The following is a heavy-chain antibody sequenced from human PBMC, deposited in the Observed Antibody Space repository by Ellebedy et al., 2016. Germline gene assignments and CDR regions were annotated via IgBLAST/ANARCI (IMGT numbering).Heavy chain of an antibody. CDR2: INPNSGGT. Sequence: ASVKVSCKASGYTFTGYYMHWVRQAPGQGLEWMGWINPNSGGTNYAQKFQGWVTMTRDTSISTAYMELSSLRSEDTAVYYCARDCGGDCPLYYYYYYMDVWGKGTTVTVSS. CDR1: GYTFTGYY. D-gene: IGHD2-21*02. V-gene: IGHV1-2*04. J-gene: IGHJ6*03. CDR3: ARDCGGDCPLYYYYYYMDV.